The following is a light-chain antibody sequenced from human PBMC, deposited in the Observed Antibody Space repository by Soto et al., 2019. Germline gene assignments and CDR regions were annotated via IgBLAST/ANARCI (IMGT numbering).Light chain of an antibody. Sequence: EIVMTQSPATLSVSPGETATLSCRASQSVSTKLAWYQQKPGQAPSLLIYGASFRATGIPDRFSGSGSGTDFTLTISRLEPEDFAVYYCQQYGSSPLITFGQGTRLEI. CDR3: QQYGSSPLIT. CDR1: QSVSTK. V-gene: IGKV3-20*01. CDR2: GAS. J-gene: IGKJ5*01.